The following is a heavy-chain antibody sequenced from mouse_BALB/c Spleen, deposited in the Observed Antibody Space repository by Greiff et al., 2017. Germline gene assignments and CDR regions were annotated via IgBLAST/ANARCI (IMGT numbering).Heavy chain of an antibody. CDR3: ARRGNDYDWYFDV. J-gene: IGHJ1*01. CDR2: INPYNGAT. Sequence: VQLQQSGPELVKPGASVKISCKASGYSFTGYYMHWVKQSHVKSLEWIGRINPYNGATSYNQNFKDKASLTVDKSSSTAYMELHSLTSEDSAVYYCARRGNDYDWYFDVWGAGTTVTVSS. CDR1: GYSFTGYY. D-gene: IGHD2-4*01. V-gene: IGHV1-31*01.